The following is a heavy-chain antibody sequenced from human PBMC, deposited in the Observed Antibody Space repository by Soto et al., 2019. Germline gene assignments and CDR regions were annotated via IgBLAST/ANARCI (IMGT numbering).Heavy chain of an antibody. J-gene: IGHJ4*02. CDR2: IYYSGST. Sequence: ASEPLCLTCTVSDGSISSYYWRWIRQPPGRGLEWIGYIYYSGSTDYNPSLKSRVTISVDTSKNQFSLKLSSVTAADTAVYYCARQYYDILSGYYDPRDFDYWGQGTLVTVSS. V-gene: IGHV4-59*08. CDR1: DGSISSYY. CDR3: ARQYYDILSGYYDPRDFDY. D-gene: IGHD3-9*01.